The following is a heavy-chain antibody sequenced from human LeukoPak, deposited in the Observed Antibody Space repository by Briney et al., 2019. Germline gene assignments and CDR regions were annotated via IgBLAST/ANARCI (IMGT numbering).Heavy chain of an antibody. CDR3: AVVDYDFWSGYSPRDAFDI. V-gene: IGHV4-39*01. CDR1: GGSISSSSYY. CDR2: IYYSGST. Sequence: SETLSLTCTVSGGSISSSSYYWGWIRQPPGKGLEWIGSIYYSGSTYYNPSLKSRVTISVDTSKNQFSLKLSSVTAADTVVYYCAVVDYDFWSGYSPRDAFDIWGQGTMVTVSS. D-gene: IGHD3-3*01. J-gene: IGHJ3*02.